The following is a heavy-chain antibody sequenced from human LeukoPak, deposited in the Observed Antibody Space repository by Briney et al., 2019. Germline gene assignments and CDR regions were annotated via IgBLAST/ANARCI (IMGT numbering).Heavy chain of an antibody. CDR3: ARIDWVFDY. V-gene: IGHV4-39*01. CDR1: GGSISSSSYY. Sequence: KASETLSLTCTVSGGSISSSSYYWGWIRQPPGKGLEWIGSIYYSGSTYYNPSLKSRVTISVDTSKNQFSLKLSSVTAADTAVYYCARIDWVFDYWGQGTLVTVSS. J-gene: IGHJ4*02. D-gene: IGHD3-9*01. CDR2: IYYSGST.